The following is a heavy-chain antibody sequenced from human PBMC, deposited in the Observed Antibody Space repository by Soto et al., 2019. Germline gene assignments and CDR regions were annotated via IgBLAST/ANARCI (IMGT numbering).Heavy chain of an antibody. CDR1: GGSISSSSYY. J-gene: IGHJ4*02. V-gene: IGHV4-39*01. CDR2: IYYSGST. D-gene: IGHD6-19*01. CDR3: ARTGAVAAYFDY. Sequence: PSETLSLTCTVSGGSISSSSYYWGWIRQPPGKGLEWIGSIYYSGSTYYNPSLKSRVTISVDTSKNQFSLKLSSVTAADTAVYYCARTGAVAAYFDYWGQGTLVTVSS.